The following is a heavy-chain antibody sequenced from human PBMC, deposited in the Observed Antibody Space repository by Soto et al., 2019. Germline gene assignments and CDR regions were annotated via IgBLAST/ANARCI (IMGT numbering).Heavy chain of an antibody. Sequence: EAQLLESGGDLVQPGGSLRLSCAASEFSFDDYAMSWVRQAPGKGLEWVSSITYTGVSTYYADSVKGRFTISRDNSKETLYLQMNSLRAEDTAIYYCEKASVWYPYFESWGQGTLVTVSS. CDR2: ITYTGVST. CDR1: EFSFDDYA. J-gene: IGHJ4*02. V-gene: IGHV3-23*01. D-gene: IGHD6-13*01. CDR3: EKASVWYPYFES.